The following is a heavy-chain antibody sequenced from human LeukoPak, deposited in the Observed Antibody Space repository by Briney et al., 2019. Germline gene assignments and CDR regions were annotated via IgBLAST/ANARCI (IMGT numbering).Heavy chain of an antibody. J-gene: IGHJ3*02. Sequence: SETLSLTCTVSGGSISSSSYYWGWIRQSPGQGLEWIGSIYYSGSTYYNPSLKSRVTISVDTSKNQFTLKLTSVTAADTAVYFCARGPYSYDSSGAFDIWGQGTMVTVSS. V-gene: IGHV4-39*01. CDR1: GGSISSSSYY. CDR2: IYYSGST. CDR3: ARGPYSYDSSGAFDI. D-gene: IGHD3-22*01.